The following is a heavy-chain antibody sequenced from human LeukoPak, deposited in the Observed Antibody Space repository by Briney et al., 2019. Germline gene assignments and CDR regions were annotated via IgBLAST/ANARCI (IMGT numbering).Heavy chain of an antibody. Sequence: GGSLRLSCAASGFNISTYWMNWVRQAPGKGLVWVSRINTDGSSTSYADSVKGRFTISRDNAMNTLYLQMNSLRVEDTAVYFCAKGSSDVWGQGTMVTVSS. CDR3: AKGSSDV. V-gene: IGHV3-74*01. J-gene: IGHJ3*01. D-gene: IGHD6-6*01. CDR2: INTDGSST. CDR1: GFNISTYW.